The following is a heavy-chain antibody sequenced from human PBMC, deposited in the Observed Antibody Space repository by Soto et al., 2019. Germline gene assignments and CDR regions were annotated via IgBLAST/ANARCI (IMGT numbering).Heavy chain of an antibody. D-gene: IGHD5-12*01. Sequence: QVQLQESGPGLVKPSQTLSLTCTVSGGSISSGGYYWSWIRQHPGKGLEWIGYIYYSGSTYYNPSLKSRVTISVHTSKNQFSLKLSSVTAADTAVYYRARESGRSGWFDPWGQGTLVTVSS. CDR3: ARESGRSGWFDP. CDR1: GGSISSGGYY. V-gene: IGHV4-31*03. CDR2: IYYSGST. J-gene: IGHJ5*02.